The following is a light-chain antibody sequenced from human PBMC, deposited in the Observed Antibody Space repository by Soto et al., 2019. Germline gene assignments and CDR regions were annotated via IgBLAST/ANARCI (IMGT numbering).Light chain of an antibody. CDR1: QTVLRSSNNKNH. CDR2: WAY. CDR3: QHYYTVPVT. Sequence: DIVMTQSPDSLAVSLGERATINCKFSQTVLRSSNNKNHLAWYQQKPEQPPKMLISWAYTRESGVPDRFSGSGSVTDFSLTISSLQAEDVAVYYCQHYYTVPVTFGQGTRLEMK. J-gene: IGKJ5*01. V-gene: IGKV4-1*01.